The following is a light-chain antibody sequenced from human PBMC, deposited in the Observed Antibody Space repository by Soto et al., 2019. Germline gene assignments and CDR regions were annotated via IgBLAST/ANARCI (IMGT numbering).Light chain of an antibody. V-gene: IGLV2-14*01. J-gene: IGLJ2*01. Sequence: QSALTQPASVSGSPGQSITISCTGTSSDVGGYKYVSWYQQYPGKAPKVIIYDVSNRPSGISNRFSGSKSGNTASLTISGLQAEDEADYFCSSYRDYMTVVFGGGTKLTVL. CDR2: DVS. CDR3: SSYRDYMTVV. CDR1: SSDVGGYKY.